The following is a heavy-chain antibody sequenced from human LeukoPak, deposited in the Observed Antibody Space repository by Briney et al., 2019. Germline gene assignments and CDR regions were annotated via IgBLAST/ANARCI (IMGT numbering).Heavy chain of an antibody. CDR1: GFTFTSSA. CDR3: AADSLYYFGY. CDR2: IVVGSGNT. Sequence: ASVKVSCKASGFTFTSSAVQWVRQARGQRLEWIGWIVVGSGNTNYAQKFQGRVTITRDMSTSTAYMELSSLRSEDTAACYCAADSLYYFGYWGQGALVTVSS. V-gene: IGHV1-58*01. J-gene: IGHJ4*02.